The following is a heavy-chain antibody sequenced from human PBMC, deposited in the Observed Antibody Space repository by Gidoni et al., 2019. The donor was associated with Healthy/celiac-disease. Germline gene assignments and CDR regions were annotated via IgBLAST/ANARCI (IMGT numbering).Heavy chain of an antibody. J-gene: IGHJ4*02. CDR1: GFILSNAR. CDR3: PTGSPNHYYGGSPMADY. V-gene: IGHV3-15*01. Sequence: EAQPGADGGGLVETGGAPRLSCAASGFILSNARMGRVRQAPGKGLEWLGRIQIRTYGGTTDYAAPVKGRFTISRDDSKNRLSLQMNSLKTEDTAVYYCPTGSPNHYYGGSPMADYWGQGTLVTVSS. CDR2: IQIRTYGGTT. D-gene: IGHD4-17*01.